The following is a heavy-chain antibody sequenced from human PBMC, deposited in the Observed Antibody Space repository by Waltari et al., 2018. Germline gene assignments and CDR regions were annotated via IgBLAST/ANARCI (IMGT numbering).Heavy chain of an antibody. D-gene: IGHD2-15*01. CDR1: GFTFSSYG. Sequence: QVQLVESGGGVVQPGGSLRLSCAASGFTFSSYGMHWVRQAPGKGLEWVAFIRYDGSNKYYADSVKGRFTISRDNSKNTLYLQMNSLRAEDTAVYYCAKDPPRRIVVVVAAPPDWFDPWGQGTLVTVSS. J-gene: IGHJ5*02. V-gene: IGHV3-30*02. CDR2: IRYDGSNK. CDR3: AKDPPRRIVVVVAAPPDWFDP.